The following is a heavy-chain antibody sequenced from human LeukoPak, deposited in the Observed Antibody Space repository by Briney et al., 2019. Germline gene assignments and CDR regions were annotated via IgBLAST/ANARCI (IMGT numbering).Heavy chain of an antibody. CDR3: ANGRYNWNDLDAFDI. Sequence: PGGSLRLSCAASGFTFSTYAMSWVRQAPGKGLEWVSSISGSGDSTYYADSVKGRFTISRDNSKNTLYLQMNSLRAEDTAVYYCANGRYNWNDLDAFDIWGQGTMVTVSS. J-gene: IGHJ3*02. V-gene: IGHV3-23*01. CDR2: ISGSGDST. CDR1: GFTFSTYA. D-gene: IGHD1-1*01.